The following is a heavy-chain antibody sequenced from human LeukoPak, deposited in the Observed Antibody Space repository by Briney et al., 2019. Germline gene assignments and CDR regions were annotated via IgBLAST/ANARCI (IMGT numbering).Heavy chain of an antibody. Sequence: GASVKVSCKASGYTFSAYYIHWVRQAPGQGLEWMGWINPHSGNTNYAQKFQGRVTMTKDTSITTAYMELTRLGSDDTVVYYCARDFSISWSNWFDPWGQGTLVTVSS. V-gene: IGHV1-2*02. J-gene: IGHJ5*02. D-gene: IGHD6-13*01. CDR3: ARDFSISWSNWFDP. CDR1: GYTFSAYY. CDR2: INPHSGNT.